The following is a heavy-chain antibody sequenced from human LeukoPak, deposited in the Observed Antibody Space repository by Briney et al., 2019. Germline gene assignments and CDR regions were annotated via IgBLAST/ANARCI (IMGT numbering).Heavy chain of an antibody. CDR1: GYTFTSYG. CDR3: ARGRGGEEGDDHYDFDF. D-gene: IGHD3-10*01. Sequence: SVKVSCKASGYTFTSYGISWVRQAPGQGLEWMGWISAYNGNTNYAQKLQGRVTMTTDTSTSTAYMELRSLRSDDTGVYYCARGRGGEEGDDHYDFDFWGQGTLVTVSS. V-gene: IGHV1-18*01. J-gene: IGHJ4*02. CDR2: ISAYNGNT.